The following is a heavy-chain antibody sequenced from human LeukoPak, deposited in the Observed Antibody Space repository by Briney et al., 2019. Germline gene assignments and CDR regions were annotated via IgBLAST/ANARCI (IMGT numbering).Heavy chain of an antibody. CDR1: GCTFSDHY. Sequence: GGSLRLSCAASGCTFSDHYMDWVRQAPGKGLEWVGRTKNKGQSHITDYAASVKGRFFSSRDDSKNSLYLQMNSLQTDDTGIYYCARDTAAALDFWGQGILVTVS. CDR3: ARDTAAALDF. D-gene: IGHD6-6*01. J-gene: IGHJ4*02. V-gene: IGHV3-72*01. CDR2: TKNKGQSHIT.